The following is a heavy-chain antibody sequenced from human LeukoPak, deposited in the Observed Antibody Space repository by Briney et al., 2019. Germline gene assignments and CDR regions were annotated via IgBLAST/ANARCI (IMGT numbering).Heavy chain of an antibody. CDR1: GYTFTSYA. V-gene: IGHV7-4-1*02. J-gene: IGHJ4*02. CDR2: INTNTGNP. D-gene: IGHD6-19*01. Sequence: GSSVKVSCKASGYTFTSYAMNWVRQAPGQGLEWMGWINTNTGNPTYAQGFTGRFVFSLDTSVSTAYLQISSLKAEDTAVYYCASDGSSKQWLDPNDYWGQGTLVTVSS. CDR3: ASDGSSKQWLDPNDY.